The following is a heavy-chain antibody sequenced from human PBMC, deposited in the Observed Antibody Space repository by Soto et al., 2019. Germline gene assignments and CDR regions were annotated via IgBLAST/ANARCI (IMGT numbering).Heavy chain of an antibody. D-gene: IGHD2-2*01. Sequence: QVQLVQSGTEVKKPGASVKVSCKASGYTFTSYGINWVRQAPGQGLEWMGWISAYNGNTNYAQKLLGRVTMTTDTSTSTAYMELRSLRSDDTAVYYCAREGYCSVTSCPHYYYCYGMDVWGQGTTVTVSS. CDR3: AREGYCSVTSCPHYYYCYGMDV. V-gene: IGHV1-18*04. J-gene: IGHJ6*02. CDR2: ISAYNGNT. CDR1: GYTFTSYG.